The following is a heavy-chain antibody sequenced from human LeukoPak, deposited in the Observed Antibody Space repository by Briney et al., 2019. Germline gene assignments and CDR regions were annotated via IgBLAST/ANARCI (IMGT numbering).Heavy chain of an antibody. J-gene: IGHJ4*02. CDR2: ISYDGRNQ. CDR3: ARDTGSGYGDFDY. V-gene: IGHV3-30*04. Sequence: GGSLRLSCAASGFIFSNYAMHWVRQAPGKGLEWVAVISYDGRNQYYADSVKGRFTVSRDNAKNSLYLQMNSLRVEDTAVYYCARDTGSGYGDFDYWGQGTLVTVSS. CDR1: GFIFSNYA. D-gene: IGHD5-12*01.